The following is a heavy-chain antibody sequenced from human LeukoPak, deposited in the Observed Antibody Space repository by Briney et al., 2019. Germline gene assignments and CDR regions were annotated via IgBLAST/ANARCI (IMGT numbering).Heavy chain of an antibody. D-gene: IGHD3-10*01. Sequence: SETLSLTCTVSGGSISSSSYYWGWIRQPPGKGLEWIGSIYYSGSTYNNPSLKSRVTISVDTSKNQFSLKLSSVTAADTAVYYCARQWFGELGSDYWGQGTLVTVSS. V-gene: IGHV4-39*01. CDR2: IYYSGST. J-gene: IGHJ4*02. CDR3: ARQWFGELGSDY. CDR1: GGSISSSSYY.